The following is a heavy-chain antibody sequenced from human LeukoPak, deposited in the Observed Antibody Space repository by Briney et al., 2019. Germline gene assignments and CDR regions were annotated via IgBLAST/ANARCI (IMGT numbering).Heavy chain of an antibody. D-gene: IGHD5-24*01. CDR1: GFTFSSYW. V-gene: IGHV3-74*01. Sequence: GGSLRLSCAASGFTFSSYWMHWVRQAPGKGLGWVSRINSDGSSTSYADSVKGRFTISRDNAKNTLYLQMNSLRAEDTAVYYCAREIVEMAPEAAFDIWGQGTMVTVSS. J-gene: IGHJ3*02. CDR2: INSDGSST. CDR3: AREIVEMAPEAAFDI.